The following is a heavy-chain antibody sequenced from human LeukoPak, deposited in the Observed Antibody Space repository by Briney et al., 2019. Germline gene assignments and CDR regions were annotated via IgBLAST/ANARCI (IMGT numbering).Heavy chain of an antibody. D-gene: IGHD2-2*01. V-gene: IGHV3-21*01. CDR3: ARGALSTRYCNSASCYSGGDY. CDR1: GFTFSIYT. CDR2: ISSTSSYI. Sequence: GGSLRLSCAASGFTFSIYTMKWVRQAPGKGLEWVSSISSTSSYIYYADSVKGRFTISRDNAKNSLYLQVNSLTAEDTAVYYCARGALSTRYCNSASCYSGGDYWGQGTLVTVSS. J-gene: IGHJ4*02.